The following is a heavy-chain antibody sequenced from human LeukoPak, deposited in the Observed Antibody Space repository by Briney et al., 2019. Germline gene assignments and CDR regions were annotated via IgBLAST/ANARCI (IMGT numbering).Heavy chain of an antibody. CDR3: AKRGVVIRVILVGFHKEAYYFDS. V-gene: IGHV3-23*01. D-gene: IGHD3-22*01. Sequence: GGSLRLSCAVSGFTLSNYGMSWVRQAPGKGLGWVAGISGSGGSTNYADSVKGRFTISRDNPRNTLYLQMTSLRAEDTPVYFCAKRGVVIRVILVGFHKEAYYFDSWGQGALVTVSS. J-gene: IGHJ4*02. CDR2: ISGSGGST. CDR1: GFTLSNYG.